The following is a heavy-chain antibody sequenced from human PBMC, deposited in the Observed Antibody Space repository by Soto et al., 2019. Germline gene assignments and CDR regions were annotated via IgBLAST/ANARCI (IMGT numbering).Heavy chain of an antibody. Sequence: EVQLVESGGGLAQPGRSLRLSCAASGFTFDDYAMHWVRQAPGRGLEWVSAISWNSGRIAYADSVKGRFTISRDNAKQSLYLQMDSLRIEDTALYYCAKEQYFDFWSGQGNWGQGTLVTVSS. CDR1: GFTFDDYA. V-gene: IGHV3-9*01. CDR3: AKEQYFDFWSGQGN. J-gene: IGHJ4*02. CDR2: ISWNSGRI. D-gene: IGHD3-3*01.